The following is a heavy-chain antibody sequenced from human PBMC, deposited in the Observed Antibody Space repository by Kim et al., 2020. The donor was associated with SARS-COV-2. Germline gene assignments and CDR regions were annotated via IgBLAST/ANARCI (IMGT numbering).Heavy chain of an antibody. D-gene: IGHD6-13*01. CDR2: FDPEDGET. CDR1: GYTLTELS. Sequence: ASVKVSCKVSGYTLTELSMHWVRQAPGKGLEWMGGFDPEDGETIYAQKFQGRVTMTEDTSTDTAYMELSSLRSEDTAVYYCATAGPGSIAAAWLDGMDVWGQGTTVTVSS. J-gene: IGHJ6*02. V-gene: IGHV1-24*01. CDR3: ATAGPGSIAAAWLDGMDV.